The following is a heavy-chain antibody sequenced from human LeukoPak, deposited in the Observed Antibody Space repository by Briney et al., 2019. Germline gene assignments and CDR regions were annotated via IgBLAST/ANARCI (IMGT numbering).Heavy chain of an antibody. Sequence: SETLSLTCTVSGGSISSYYWSWIRQPPGKGLEWIGYIYYSGSTNYNPPLKSRVTISVDTSKNQFSLKLSSVTAADTAVYYCARGGDILTGYYRFDYWGQGTLVTVSS. CDR3: ARGGDILTGYYRFDY. V-gene: IGHV4-59*08. J-gene: IGHJ4*02. CDR2: IYYSGST. D-gene: IGHD3-9*01. CDR1: GGSISSYY.